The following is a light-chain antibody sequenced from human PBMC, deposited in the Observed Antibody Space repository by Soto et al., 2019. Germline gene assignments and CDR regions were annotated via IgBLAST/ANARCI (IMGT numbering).Light chain of an antibody. CDR2: AAY. J-gene: IGKJ1*01. CDR1: QSISSY. V-gene: IGKV1-39*01. CDR3: QQTYSTPWT. Sequence: DIQMTQSPSSLSASVGDRVTITCRASQSISSYLNWYQLKPGKAPKLLIYAAYSLQSGVPSGFSCSGSGTDFTLTISSMPPEDFATYYCQQTYSTPWTFGQGTKVEIK.